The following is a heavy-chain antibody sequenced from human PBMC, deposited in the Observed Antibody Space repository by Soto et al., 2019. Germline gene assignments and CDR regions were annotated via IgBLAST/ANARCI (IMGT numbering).Heavy chain of an antibody. J-gene: IGHJ4*02. Sequence: GGSLRLSCAASGFNFSSYAMSWVRQAPGKGLEWVSAISGSGGSTNYADSVKGRFTISRDNSKNTLYLQMNSLRAEDTAVYYCAKWSTVGGTKTVDYWGQGTLVTVSS. CDR3: AKWSTVGGTKTVDY. V-gene: IGHV3-23*01. CDR2: ISGSGGST. D-gene: IGHD1-26*01. CDR1: GFNFSSYA.